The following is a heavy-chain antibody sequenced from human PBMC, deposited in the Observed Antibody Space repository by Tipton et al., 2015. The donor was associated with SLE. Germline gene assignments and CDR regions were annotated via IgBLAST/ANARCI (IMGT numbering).Heavy chain of an antibody. J-gene: IGHJ6*03. Sequence: TLSLTCAVSGDSIAGFGYYWGWIRQPPGKGLEWIGTIYYSGTTFYNPSLKSRVTISVDTSTNQFSLRLSSVTAADTAVYYCARAPGLDRDYYYYYYMDVWGKGTTVTVSS. CDR1: GDSIAGFGYY. V-gene: IGHV4-39*07. CDR3: ARAPGLDRDYYYYYYMDV. CDR2: IYYSGTT. D-gene: IGHD3/OR15-3a*01.